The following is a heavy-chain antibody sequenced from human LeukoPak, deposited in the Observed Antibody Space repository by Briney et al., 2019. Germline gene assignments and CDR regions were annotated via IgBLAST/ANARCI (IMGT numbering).Heavy chain of an antibody. J-gene: IGHJ1*01. Sequence: GGSLRLSCAAPGFTFDDYAMHWVRQAPGKGLEWVSGIRWNSGNIDYADSVKGRFTISRDNAKNSLYLQMNSLRPEDTAFYYCAKGGSSGWPGAQYFQHWGQGTLVTVSS. D-gene: IGHD6-19*01. CDR3: AKGGSSGWPGAQYFQH. CDR1: GFTFDDYA. CDR2: IRWNSGNI. V-gene: IGHV3-9*01.